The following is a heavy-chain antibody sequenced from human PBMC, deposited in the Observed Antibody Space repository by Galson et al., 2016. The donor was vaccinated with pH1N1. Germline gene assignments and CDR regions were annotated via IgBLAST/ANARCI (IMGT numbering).Heavy chain of an antibody. CDR3: ARPRRDGYNEDSYYFDY. D-gene: IGHD5-24*01. CDR2: TYYSGST. J-gene: IGHJ4*02. Sequence: LSLTCTVSGGSISSSTYYWGWIRQPPGKGLEWIGSTYYSGSTYYNPSLKSRVTISVDTSKNQFSLKLSSVTAADTAVYYCARPRRDGYNEDSYYFDYWGQGTLVTVSS. CDR1: GGSISSSTYY. V-gene: IGHV4-39*01.